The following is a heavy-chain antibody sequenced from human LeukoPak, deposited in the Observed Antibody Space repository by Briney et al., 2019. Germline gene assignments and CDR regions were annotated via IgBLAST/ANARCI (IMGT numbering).Heavy chain of an antibody. V-gene: IGHV3-30*18. CDR3: AKSLRSDTAMVTSGYYYGMDV. CDR2: ISYDGSNK. Sequence: GGSLRLSCAASGFTFRSYWMHWVRQAPGKGLEWVAVISYDGSNKYYADSVKGRFTISRDNSKNTLYLQMNSLRAEDTAVYYCAKSLRSDTAMVTSGYYYGMDVWGQGTTVTVSS. J-gene: IGHJ6*02. D-gene: IGHD5-18*01. CDR1: GFTFRSYW.